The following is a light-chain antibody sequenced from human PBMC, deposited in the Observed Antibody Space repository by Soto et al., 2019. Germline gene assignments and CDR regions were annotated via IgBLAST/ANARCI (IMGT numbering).Light chain of an antibody. Sequence: QSALTQPASVSGSPGQSITISCTGTSSDVGGYNYVSWYQQHPGKAPKLMIYEVSNRPSGVSNRFSGSKSGNTGSLTISGLQAEDEADYYCSSYNSRSPYVFGTGTKV. V-gene: IGLV2-14*01. CDR3: SSYNSRSPYV. J-gene: IGLJ1*01. CDR1: SSDVGGYNY. CDR2: EVS.